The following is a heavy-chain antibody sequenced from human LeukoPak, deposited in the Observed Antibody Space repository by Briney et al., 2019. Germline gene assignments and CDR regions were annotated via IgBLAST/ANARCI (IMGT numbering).Heavy chain of an antibody. CDR1: GFTFSSYG. Sequence: GRSLRLSCAASGFTFSSYGMHWVRQAPGKGLEWVAVISYDGSNKYYADSVKGRFTISRDNSKNTLYLQMNSLRAEDTAVYYCARGGTTNWYFEVWGQGTLVTVSS. D-gene: IGHD2-2*01. V-gene: IGHV3-30*03. CDR2: ISYDGSNK. J-gene: IGHJ4*02. CDR3: ARGGTTNWYFEV.